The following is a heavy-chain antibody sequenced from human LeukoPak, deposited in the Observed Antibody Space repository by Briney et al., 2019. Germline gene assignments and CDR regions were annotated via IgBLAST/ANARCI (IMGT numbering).Heavy chain of an antibody. CDR2: INHSGST. J-gene: IGHJ4*02. CDR3: ARGGHGRGGSCRDYDY. CDR1: GGSFSGYY. D-gene: IGHD2-15*01. V-gene: IGHV4-34*01. Sequence: SETLSLTCAVYGGSFSGYYWSWIRQPPGKGLEWIGEINHSGSTNYNPSLKSRVTISVDTSKNQFSLKLSSVTAADTAVYYCARGGHGRGGSCRDYDYRCQGTLVNVAS.